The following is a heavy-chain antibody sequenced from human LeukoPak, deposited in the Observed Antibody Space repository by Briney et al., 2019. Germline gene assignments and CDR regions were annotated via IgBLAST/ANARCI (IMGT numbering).Heavy chain of an antibody. CDR3: ATIAAAGGPEFDY. D-gene: IGHD6-13*01. V-gene: IGHV3-30*04. CDR1: GFTFSSYA. J-gene: IGHJ4*02. Sequence: PGGSLRLSCAASGFTFSSYAMHWVRQAPGKGLEWVAVISYDGSNKYYADSAKGRFTISRDNSKNTLYLQMNSLRAEDTAVYYCATIAAAGGPEFDYWGQGTLVTVSS. CDR2: ISYDGSNK.